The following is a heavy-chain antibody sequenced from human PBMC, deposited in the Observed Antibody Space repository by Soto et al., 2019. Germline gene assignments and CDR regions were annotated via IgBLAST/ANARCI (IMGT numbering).Heavy chain of an antibody. J-gene: IGHJ3*02. CDR3: ARVEGSYYYDSSGYYLGAIDI. V-gene: IGHV3-53*01. CDR2: IYSGGSK. CDR1: GFTVSSNY. Sequence: AGSLSLSCAASGFTVSSNYMSWVRQAPGQGLEWVSVIYSGGSKYCADSVKGRFTISRVNFKVTLYIQMNSLRAEDTAVYYCARVEGSYYYDSSGYYLGAIDIWGQGTMVTVSS. D-gene: IGHD3-22*01.